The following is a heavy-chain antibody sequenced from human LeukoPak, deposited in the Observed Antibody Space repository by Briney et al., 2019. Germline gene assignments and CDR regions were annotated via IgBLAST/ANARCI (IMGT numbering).Heavy chain of an antibody. D-gene: IGHD6-6*01. CDR3: ARYSSSSGGASYYLDY. V-gene: IGHV3-74*01. Sequence: PGGSLRLSCTASGFTLRNYWMHWVRQVPGKRLVWVSRTSGDGSVTNYADSVQGRLTISRDNAKNILYLQINNLRSEDTAVYYCARYSSSSGGASYYLDYWGHGTLVTVSS. CDR2: TSGDGSVT. CDR1: GFTLRNYW. J-gene: IGHJ4*01.